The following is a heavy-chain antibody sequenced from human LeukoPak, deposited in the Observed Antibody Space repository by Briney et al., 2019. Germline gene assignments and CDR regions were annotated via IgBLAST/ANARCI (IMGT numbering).Heavy chain of an antibody. Sequence: SETLSLTCTVSGGSISSYYWSWIRHPPGKGLEWIGYIYYSGSTNYNPSLKSRVTISVDTSKNQFSLKLSSVTAADTAVYYCARALASGYYFDYWGQGTLVTVSS. CDR3: ARALASGYYFDY. CDR2: IYYSGST. CDR1: GGSISSYY. V-gene: IGHV4-59*01. D-gene: IGHD3-22*01. J-gene: IGHJ4*02.